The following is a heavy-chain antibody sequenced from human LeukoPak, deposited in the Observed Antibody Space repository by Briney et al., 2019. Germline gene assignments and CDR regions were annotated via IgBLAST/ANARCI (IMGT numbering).Heavy chain of an antibody. Sequence: GGSLRLSCAASGFTLTSYAMSWVRQAPGKGLQWVSLICGRGGNTYYADSVKGRFTISRDNSKNTLSLQMNSLRAEDTAVYYCAKGSGDSCFSPLDSWGQGTLVTVSS. J-gene: IGHJ4*02. CDR1: GFTLTSYA. CDR3: AKGSGDSCFSPLDS. CDR2: ICGRGGNT. V-gene: IGHV3-23*01. D-gene: IGHD2-15*01.